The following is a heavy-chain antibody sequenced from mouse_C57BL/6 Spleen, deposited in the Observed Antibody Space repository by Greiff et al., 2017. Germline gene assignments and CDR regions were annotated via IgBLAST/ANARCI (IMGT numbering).Heavy chain of an antibody. D-gene: IGHD2-3*01. V-gene: IGHV1-80*01. CDR2: IYPGDGDT. CDR3: ASLPPDDGYCLYYFDY. Sequence: QVQLKQSGAELVKPGASVKISCKASGYAFSSYWMNWVKQRPGKGLEWIGQIYPGDGDTNYNGKFKGKATLTADKSSSTAYMQLSSLTSEDSAVYFCASLPPDDGYCLYYFDYWGQGTTLTVSS. J-gene: IGHJ2*01. CDR1: GYAFSSYW.